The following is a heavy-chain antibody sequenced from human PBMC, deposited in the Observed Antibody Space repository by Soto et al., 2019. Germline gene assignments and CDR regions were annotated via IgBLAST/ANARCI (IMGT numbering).Heavy chain of an antibody. Sequence: EVQLVESGGGLVKPGGSLRLSCAASGFTFSSYSMNWVRQAPGKGLEWVSSISSSSSYIYYADSVKGRFTISRDNAKNSLYLQMNSLRAEDTAVYYCARERYDFWSGSRGMDVWGQGTTVTVSS. D-gene: IGHD3-3*01. CDR3: ARERYDFWSGSRGMDV. V-gene: IGHV3-21*01. CDR2: ISSSSSYI. J-gene: IGHJ6*02. CDR1: GFTFSSYS.